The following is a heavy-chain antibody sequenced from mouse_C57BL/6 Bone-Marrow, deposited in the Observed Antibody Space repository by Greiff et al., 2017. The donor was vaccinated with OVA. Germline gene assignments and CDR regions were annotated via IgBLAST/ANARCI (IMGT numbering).Heavy chain of an antibody. D-gene: IGHD2-4*01. J-gene: IGHJ2*01. Sequence: QVQLQQPGAELVKPGASVKLSCKASGYTFTSYWLQWVKQRPGQGLEWIGEIDPSDSYTNYNQKFKGKATLTVDTSSSTAYMQLSSLTSEDSAVYYCARDYDYDAVYYLDDWGKGTTLTVSS. CDR2: IDPSDSYT. CDR1: GYTFTSYW. V-gene: IGHV1-50*01. CDR3: ARDYDYDAVYYLDD.